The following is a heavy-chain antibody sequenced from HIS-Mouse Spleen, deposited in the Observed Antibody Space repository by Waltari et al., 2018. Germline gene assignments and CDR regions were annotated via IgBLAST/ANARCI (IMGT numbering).Heavy chain of an antibody. V-gene: IGHV4-39*07. D-gene: IGHD6-13*01. CDR2: IYDSGRT. J-gene: IGHJ2*01. CDR3: AREIPYSSSWYDWYFDL. Sequence: QLQLQESGPGLVKPSETLSLTCTVSGGSISSSSYYWGWIRQPPGKGLEWIGSIYDSGRTCYNPSLKSRVTISVDTSKNQFALKLSSVTAADTAVYYCAREIPYSSSWYDWYFDLWGRGTLVTVSS. CDR1: GGSISSSSYY.